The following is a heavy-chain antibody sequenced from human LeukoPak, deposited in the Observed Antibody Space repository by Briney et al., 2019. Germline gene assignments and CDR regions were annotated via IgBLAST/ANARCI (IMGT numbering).Heavy chain of an antibody. CDR1: GFTFSTYD. CDR2: IYSGGST. V-gene: IGHV3-53*04. Sequence: GGSLRLSCAASGFTFSTYDMAWVRQAPGKGLEWVSVIYSGGSTYYADSVKGRFTISRHSSKNTLYLQMNSLRAEDTAVYYCAKWFVSFDIWGQGTMVTVSS. CDR3: AKWFVSFDI. J-gene: IGHJ3*02. D-gene: IGHD2-8*01.